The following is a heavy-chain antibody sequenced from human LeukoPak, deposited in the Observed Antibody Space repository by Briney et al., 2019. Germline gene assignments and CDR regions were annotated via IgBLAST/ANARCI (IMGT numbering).Heavy chain of an antibody. Sequence: GEALKISCKGSGYHFTTYWIAWVRQMPGKGLEWMGIIYPGDSDTRFSPSFQGQVTISADKSISTAYLQWSSLKASDTAMYYCARKSSGGGFDYWGQRTLVTVSS. J-gene: IGHJ4*02. D-gene: IGHD6-19*01. CDR2: IYPGDSDT. CDR3: ARKSSGGGFDY. V-gene: IGHV5-51*01. CDR1: GYHFTTYW.